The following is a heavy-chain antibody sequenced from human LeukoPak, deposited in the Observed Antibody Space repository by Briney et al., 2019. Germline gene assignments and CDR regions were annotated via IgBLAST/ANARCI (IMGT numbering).Heavy chain of an antibody. CDR3: ASYCSGGSCYSVLDY. CDR2: IYHSGST. CDR1: GYSIRSGYY. Sequence: SETLSLTXAVSGYSIRSGYYWGWIRQPPGKGLEWIGSIYHSGSTYYNPSLKSRVTISVDTSKNQFSLKLSSVTAADTAVYYCASYCSGGSCYSVLDYWGQGTLVTVSS. V-gene: IGHV4-38-2*01. J-gene: IGHJ4*02. D-gene: IGHD2-15*01.